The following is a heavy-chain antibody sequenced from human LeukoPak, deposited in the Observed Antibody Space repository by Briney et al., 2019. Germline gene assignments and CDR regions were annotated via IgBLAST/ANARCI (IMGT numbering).Heavy chain of an antibody. J-gene: IGHJ3*02. Sequence: GGSLGLSCAASGFSFSTSAMTWVRQAPGKGLEWVANIKQDGSEKNYLDSVKGRFTISRDNAKNSLYLQMSSLRAEDTALYYCARDPWVGEYGAFDIWGQGTMVTVSS. CDR2: IKQDGSEK. D-gene: IGHD3-10*01. V-gene: IGHV3-7*01. CDR1: GFSFSTSA. CDR3: ARDPWVGEYGAFDI.